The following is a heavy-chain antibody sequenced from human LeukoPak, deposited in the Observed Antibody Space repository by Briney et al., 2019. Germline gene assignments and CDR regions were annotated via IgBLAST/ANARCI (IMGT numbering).Heavy chain of an antibody. CDR3: ARSSLSGSYLLDY. CDR2: INPNSGGT. D-gene: IGHD1-26*01. J-gene: IGHJ4*02. V-gene: IGHV1-2*02. Sequence: ASVKVSCKASGYTFTGYYMHWVRQAPGQGLEWMGWINPNSGGTNYAQKFQGRVTMTRDTSISTAYMELSRLRSDDTAVYYCARSSLSGSYLLDYWGQGTLVTVSS. CDR1: GYTFTGYY.